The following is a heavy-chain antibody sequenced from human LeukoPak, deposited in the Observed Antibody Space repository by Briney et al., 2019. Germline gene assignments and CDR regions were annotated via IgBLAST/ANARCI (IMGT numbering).Heavy chain of an antibody. CDR1: GFTFSSYA. Sequence: GGSLRLSCAASGFTFSSYAMSWVRQAPGKGLEWVSAISGSGGSTYYADSVKGRFTISRDNSKNTLYLQMNTMRAEDTATYYCAKARVTSFDYWGQGTLVTVSS. CDR2: ISGSGGST. J-gene: IGHJ4*02. D-gene: IGHD3-16*01. V-gene: IGHV3-23*01. CDR3: AKARVTSFDY.